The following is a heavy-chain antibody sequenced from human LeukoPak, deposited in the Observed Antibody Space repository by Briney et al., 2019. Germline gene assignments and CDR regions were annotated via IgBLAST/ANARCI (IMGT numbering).Heavy chain of an antibody. J-gene: IGHJ4*02. CDR1: GFTFTTYG. D-gene: IGHD3-22*01. CDR2: ISNDGSSK. CDR3: ARDSYYYDSSGQLDY. Sequence: GGSLRLSCAASGFTFTTYGMYWVRQAPGKGLEWVAVISNDGSSKYYADSVKGRFTISRDNPKNTLFLQMNSLRAEDTAVYYCARDSYYYDSSGQLDYWGQGTLVTVSS. V-gene: IGHV3-30*03.